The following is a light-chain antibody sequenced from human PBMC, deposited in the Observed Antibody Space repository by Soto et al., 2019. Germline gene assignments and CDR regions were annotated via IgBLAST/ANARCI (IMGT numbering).Light chain of an antibody. V-gene: IGKV3-20*01. CDR1: QSVISSS. CDR3: QQYGSSPQT. Sequence: EIVLTQSPGTLSLSPGERATLSCRASQSVISSSLAWYQQKPGQAPGLLIYGASTRATGVPDRFSGSGSGTDFTLTISRLEPEDFAVYYCQQYGSSPQTFGQGTKVEIK. CDR2: GAS. J-gene: IGKJ1*01.